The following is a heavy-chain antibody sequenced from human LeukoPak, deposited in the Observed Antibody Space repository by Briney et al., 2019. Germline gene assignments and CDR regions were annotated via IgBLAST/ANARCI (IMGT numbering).Heavy chain of an antibody. J-gene: IGHJ4*02. CDR1: GGSISSSSYY. CDR2: IYYSGST. Sequence: SETLSLTCTVSGGSISSSSYYWGWIRQPPGKGLEWIGSIYYSGSTYYNPSLKSRITISVETSKNQFSLKLNSVTAADTAVYYCARVADGKGYPFDYWGQGTLVTVSS. D-gene: IGHD5-18*01. V-gene: IGHV4-39*07. CDR3: ARVADGKGYPFDY.